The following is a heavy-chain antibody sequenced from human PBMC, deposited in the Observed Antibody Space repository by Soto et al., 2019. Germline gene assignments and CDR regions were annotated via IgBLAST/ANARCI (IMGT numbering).Heavy chain of an antibody. CDR2: IYPGDSDT. Sequence: GESLKISCKGSGYSFTSYWIGWVRQMPGKGLEWMGIIYPGDSDTRYSPSFQGQVTISADKSISTAYLQWSSLKASDTAMYYCARHTEYCSSTSCYDYYYYYGMDVWGQGTTVTVSS. J-gene: IGHJ6*02. V-gene: IGHV5-51*01. CDR3: ARHTEYCSSTSCYDYYYYYGMDV. D-gene: IGHD2-2*01. CDR1: GYSFTSYW.